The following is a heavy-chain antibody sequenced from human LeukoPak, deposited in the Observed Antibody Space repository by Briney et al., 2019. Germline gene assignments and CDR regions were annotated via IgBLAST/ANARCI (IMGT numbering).Heavy chain of an antibody. CDR1: GFTFSSYS. D-gene: IGHD6-19*01. Sequence: PGGSLRLSCAASGFTFSSYSMNWVRQAPGKGLEWVSSISSSSSYIYYADSVKGRLTISRDNSKNTLYLQMNSLTAEDTAVYYCARVVAGSVYNCGMDVWGQGTTVTVSS. V-gene: IGHV3-21*01. J-gene: IGHJ6*02. CDR2: ISSSSSYI. CDR3: ARVVAGSVYNCGMDV.